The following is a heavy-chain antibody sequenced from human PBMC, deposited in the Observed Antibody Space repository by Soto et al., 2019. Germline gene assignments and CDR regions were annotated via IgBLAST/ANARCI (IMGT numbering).Heavy chain of an antibody. D-gene: IGHD3-16*01. CDR3: ARADPDASVGY. CDR2: ISYSGST. V-gene: IGHV4-59*11. Sequence: NLPETLSLTCTVSGGSMSSHYWTWLRQPPGKGLEWIGYISYSGSTYYNPSLKSRVTISADTSRNQFSLKLSSVIAADTAVYYCARADPDASVGYWGQGTLVTVSS. J-gene: IGHJ4*02. CDR1: GGSMSSHY.